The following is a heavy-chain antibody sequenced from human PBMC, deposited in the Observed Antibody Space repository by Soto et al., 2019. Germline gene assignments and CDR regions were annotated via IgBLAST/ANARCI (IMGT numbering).Heavy chain of an antibody. D-gene: IGHD2-2*01. CDR3: AKDRRDIVVVPAAIYYGY. J-gene: IGHJ4*02. Sequence: EVQLLESGGGLVQPGGSLRLSCAASGFTFSSYAMSWVRQAPGKGLEWVSAISGSGGSTYYADSVKGRFTISRDNSKNTLYLQMTSLRAEDTAVYYCAKDRRDIVVVPAAIYYGYWGQGTLVTVSS. CDR1: GFTFSSYA. CDR2: ISGSGGST. V-gene: IGHV3-23*01.